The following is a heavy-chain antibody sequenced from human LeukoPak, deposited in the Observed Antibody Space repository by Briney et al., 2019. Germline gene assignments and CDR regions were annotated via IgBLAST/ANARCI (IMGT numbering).Heavy chain of an antibody. CDR3: ARSTESSITFDY. J-gene: IGHJ4*02. Sequence: GGSLTLSCAASGFTSSSYAMHCVRQAPGKGLGWVAVISDDGSNKYYADCVKGRFTISRDNSKNTLYLQMNSLRAEDTAVYYCARSTESSITFDYWGQGTLVTVSS. CDR2: ISDDGSNK. V-gene: IGHV3-30-3*01. CDR1: GFTSSSYA. D-gene: IGHD6-13*01.